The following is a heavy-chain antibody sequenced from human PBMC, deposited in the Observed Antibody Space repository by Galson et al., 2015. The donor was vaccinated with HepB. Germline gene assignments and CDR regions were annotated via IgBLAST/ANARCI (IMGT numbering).Heavy chain of an antibody. J-gene: IGHJ4*02. CDR1: GFTFSSYA. Sequence: SLRLSCAASGFTFSSYAMHWVRQAPGKGLEWVAVISYDGSNKYYADSVKGRFTISRDNSKNTLYLQMNSLRAEDTAVYYCARGGGYGPLTAHIDYWGQGTQVTVSS. D-gene: IGHD3-16*01. V-gene: IGHV3-30-3*01. CDR2: ISYDGSNK. CDR3: ARGGGYGPLTAHIDY.